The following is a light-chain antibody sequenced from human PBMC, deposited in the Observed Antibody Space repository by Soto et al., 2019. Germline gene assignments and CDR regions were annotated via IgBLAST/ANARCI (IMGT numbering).Light chain of an antibody. J-gene: IGKJ2*01. CDR1: QSISTW. V-gene: IGKV1-39*01. CDR2: RAS. Sequence: IQMTPSPPSQSASVCDTVTITVRASQSISTWLAWYQQKPGEAPKLLIYRASTLQNGVPSRFSGAGSATDFTLTISSLQPEDFATYSGQQSYSTLPYNCGQGTKVDIK. CDR3: QQSYSTLPYN.